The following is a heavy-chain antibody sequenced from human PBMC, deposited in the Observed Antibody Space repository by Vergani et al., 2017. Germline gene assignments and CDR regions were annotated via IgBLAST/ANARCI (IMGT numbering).Heavy chain of an antibody. Sequence: EVQLLESGGGLVQPGGSLRLSCAASGFTFSSYAMSWVRQAPGKGLEWVSAISGSGGSTYYADSVKGRFTISRDNSKNTLYLQMNSLRAEDTAVYYCAKDLNYDILTGYFSHYGMDVWGQGTTVTVSS. J-gene: IGHJ6*02. CDR1: GFTFSSYA. V-gene: IGHV3-23*01. CDR3: AKDLNYDILTGYFSHYGMDV. CDR2: ISGSGGST. D-gene: IGHD3-9*01.